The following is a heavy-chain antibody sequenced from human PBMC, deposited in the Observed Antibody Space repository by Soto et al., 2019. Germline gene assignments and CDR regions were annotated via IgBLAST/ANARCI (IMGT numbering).Heavy chain of an antibody. V-gene: IGHV1-8*01. Sequence: ASVKVSCKASGYTFTSYDINWGRQATGQGLEWMGWMNPNSGNTGYAQKFQGRVTMTRNTSISTAYMELSSLRSEDTAVYYCAGSGYRNCSGGSCYQPRHAFDIWG. D-gene: IGHD2-15*01. CDR2: MNPNSGNT. CDR1: GYTFTSYD. J-gene: IGHJ3*02. CDR3: AGSGYRNCSGGSCYQPRHAFDI.